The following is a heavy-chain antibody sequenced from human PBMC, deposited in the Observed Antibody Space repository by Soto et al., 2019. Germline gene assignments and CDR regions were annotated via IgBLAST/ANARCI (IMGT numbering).Heavy chain of an antibody. CDR1: GGPLSTYY. D-gene: IGHD1-26*01. CDR3: ARDPYSSGSYDF. CDR2: VFYSENT. Sequence: SETLSLTCTVTGGPLSTYYWGWIRQPPGKGLEWIGYVFYSENTIYNPSLKSRATISADMSKNQFSLKLSSVTAADTAVYFCARDPYSSGSYDFWGQGTLVTVSS. J-gene: IGHJ4*02. V-gene: IGHV4-59*01.